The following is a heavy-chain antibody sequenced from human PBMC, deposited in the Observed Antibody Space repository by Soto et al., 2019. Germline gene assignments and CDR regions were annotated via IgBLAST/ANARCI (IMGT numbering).Heavy chain of an antibody. CDR2: INHSGST. Sequence: QVQLQQWGAGLLKPSETLSLTCAVYGGSFSGYYWSWIRQPPGKGLEWIGEINHSGSTNYNPSLKSRGTTSVDTSKNQFSLKLSSVTAADTAVYYCARGRVVLLWFGDHNWFDPWGQGTLVTVSS. CDR1: GGSFSGYY. CDR3: ARGRVVLLWFGDHNWFDP. D-gene: IGHD3-10*01. V-gene: IGHV4-34*01. J-gene: IGHJ5*02.